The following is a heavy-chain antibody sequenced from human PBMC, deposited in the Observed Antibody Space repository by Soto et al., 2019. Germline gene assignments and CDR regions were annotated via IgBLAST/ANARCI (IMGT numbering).Heavy chain of an antibody. CDR3: AREVIPLTTDWYFDL. V-gene: IGHV4-30-4*01. J-gene: IGHJ2*01. D-gene: IGHD4-17*01. CDR2: IYDSGST. CDR1: GGSISGGVGGLYY. Sequence: QLQLRESGPGLVKPSETLSLTCTVSGGSISGGVGGLYYWSWIRQPPGKVLEWIGYIYDSGSTYYNPSLRSRLTISVDTSKNQFSLRLSSVTAADTALYYCAREVIPLTTDWYFDLWGRGTLVTVSS.